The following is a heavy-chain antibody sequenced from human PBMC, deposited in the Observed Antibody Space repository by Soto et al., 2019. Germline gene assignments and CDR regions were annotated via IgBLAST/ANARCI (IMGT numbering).Heavy chain of an antibody. D-gene: IGHD3-10*01. V-gene: IGHV1-24*01. CDR1: GYTLTELS. J-gene: IGHJ3*01. CDR2: FDPEDGET. CDR3: ATDRPYGSGRTFDAFDF. Sequence: ASVKVSCKVSGYTLTELSMHWVRQAPGKGLEWMGGFDPEDGETIYAQKFQGRVTMTEDTSTDTAYMELSSLRSEDTAVYYCATDRPYGSGRTFDAFDFWGQGTMVTVSS.